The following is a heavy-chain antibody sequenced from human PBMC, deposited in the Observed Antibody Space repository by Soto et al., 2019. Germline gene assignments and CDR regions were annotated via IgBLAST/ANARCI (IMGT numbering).Heavy chain of an antibody. CDR3: ARSYRGTYGCFDP. J-gene: IGHJ5*02. D-gene: IGHD1-26*01. Sequence: EVQLVESGGGLVQPGGSLRLSCAASGFTISGHWMHWVRQVPGKGLVWVSRINSEGSSTSYADSVKGRFIISRDNAKNPLFLKRNGLRAEDTAVYYCARSYRGTYGCFDPWGKGTLVTVSS. CDR1: GFTISGHW. V-gene: IGHV3-74*01. CDR2: INSEGSST.